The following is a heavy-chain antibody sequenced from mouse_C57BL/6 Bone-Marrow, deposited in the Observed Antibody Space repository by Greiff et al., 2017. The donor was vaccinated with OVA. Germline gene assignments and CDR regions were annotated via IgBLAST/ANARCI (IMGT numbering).Heavy chain of an antibody. CDR2: ISNLAYSI. D-gene: IGHD2-1*01. J-gene: IGHJ4*01. Sequence: EVKVVESGGGLVQPGGSLKLSCAASGFTFSDYGMAWVRQAPRKGPEWVAFISNLAYSIYYADTVTGRFTISRENAKNTLYLEMSSLRSEDTAMYYCARGEVYKDYAMDYWGQGTSVTVSS. V-gene: IGHV5-15*01. CDR1: GFTFSDYG. CDR3: ARGEVYKDYAMDY.